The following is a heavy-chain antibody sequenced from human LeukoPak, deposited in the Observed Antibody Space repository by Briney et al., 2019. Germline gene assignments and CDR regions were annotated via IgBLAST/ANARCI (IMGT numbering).Heavy chain of an antibody. CDR1: GFTFSDYY. D-gene: IGHD3-3*01. CDR3: ARSTIFGVVMAFDY. J-gene: IGHJ4*02. Sequence: GGSLRLSCAASGFTFSDYYMSWIRQAPGKGLEWVSYISSCGSTIYYADSVEGRFTISRDNAKNSLYLQMNSLRAEDTAVYYCARSTIFGVVMAFDYWGQGTLVTVSS. CDR2: ISSCGSTI. V-gene: IGHV3-11*01.